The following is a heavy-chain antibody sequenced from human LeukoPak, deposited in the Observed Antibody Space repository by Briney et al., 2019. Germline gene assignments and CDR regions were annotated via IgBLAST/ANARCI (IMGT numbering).Heavy chain of an antibody. CDR1: GFTFSSYS. D-gene: IGHD3-3*01. CDR3: ASPFRSGYSYGMDV. CDR2: ISSTSSYI. J-gene: IGHJ6*02. Sequence: PGGSLRLSCAASGFTFSSYSMNWVRQVPGKGLEWVSFISSTSSYINYADSVKGRFTISRDNAKNSLYLQMNSLRAEDTAVYYCASPFRSGYSYGMDVWGQGTTVTVSS. V-gene: IGHV3-21*01.